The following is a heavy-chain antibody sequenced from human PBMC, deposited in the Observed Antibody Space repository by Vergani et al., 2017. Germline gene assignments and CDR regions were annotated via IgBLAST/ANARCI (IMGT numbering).Heavy chain of an antibody. V-gene: IGHV1-69*04. Sequence: QVQLVQSGAEVKKPGSSVKVSCKASGGTFSSYAISWVRQAPGQGLEWMGRIIPILGIANYAQKFQGRVTITADKSTSTSYMELSSLRSEDTAVYYCASDYDYGDYVEYFQHWGQGTLVTVSS. J-gene: IGHJ1*01. CDR3: ASDYDYGDYVEYFQH. CDR1: GGTFSSYA. D-gene: IGHD4-17*01. CDR2: IIPILGIA.